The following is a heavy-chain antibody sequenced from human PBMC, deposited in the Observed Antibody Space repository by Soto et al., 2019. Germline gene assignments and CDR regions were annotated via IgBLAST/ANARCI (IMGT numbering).Heavy chain of an antibody. CDR2: IYWDDDK. CDR3: AQVDIVTTMNGFDY. CDR1: GLSLTTSGVG. J-gene: IGHJ4*02. Sequence: QITLKESGPTLVKPTQTLTLTCTFSGLSLTTSGVGVGWIRQPPGKALEWLALIYWDDDKRFSPSLKTRLTITKDTAKNQVVLTMTNMDPVDTATYYCAQVDIVTTMNGFDYWGQGTLVTVSS. V-gene: IGHV2-5*02. D-gene: IGHD5-12*01.